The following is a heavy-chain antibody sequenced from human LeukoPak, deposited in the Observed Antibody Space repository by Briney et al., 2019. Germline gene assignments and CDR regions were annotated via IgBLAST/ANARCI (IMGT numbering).Heavy chain of an antibody. CDR3: AKRSSVDAFDI. Sequence: GGSLRLSCAASRFTFSDYYMSWIRQAPGKGLEWVSAISGSGGSTYYADSVKGRFTISRDNSKNTLYLQMNSLRAEDTAVYYCAKRSSVDAFDIWGQGTMVTVSS. CDR2: ISGSGGST. V-gene: IGHV3-23*01. J-gene: IGHJ3*02. CDR1: RFTFSDYY.